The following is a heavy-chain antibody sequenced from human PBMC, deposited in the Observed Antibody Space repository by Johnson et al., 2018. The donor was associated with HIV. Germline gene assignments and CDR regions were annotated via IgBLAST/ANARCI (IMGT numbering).Heavy chain of an antibody. J-gene: IGHJ3*02. V-gene: IGHV3-30*02. CDR3: VKPKNPDAFDI. Sequence: QVQLVESGGGVVQPGGSLRLSCAASGFTFSSYGMHWVRQATGKGLEWVAFIRDDGSYKYYADSVKGRFTISRDNYKNTVSLQMNSLTAEDTAVYYCVKPKNPDAFDIWGQGTKVTVSS. CDR2: IRDDGSYK. D-gene: IGHD1-14*01. CDR1: GFTFSSYG.